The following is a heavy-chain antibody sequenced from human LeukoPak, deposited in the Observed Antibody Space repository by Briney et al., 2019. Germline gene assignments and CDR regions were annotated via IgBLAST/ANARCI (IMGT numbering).Heavy chain of an antibody. V-gene: IGHV3-53*01. CDR2: IYSGGST. J-gene: IGHJ4*02. D-gene: IGHD6-25*01. Sequence: GGSLRLSCAASGFIVSTYYMSWVRQAPGRGLEWVSIIYSGGSTYYADSVKGRFTISRDNSENALYLQMNSLRAEDTALYYCAKFFAPSGGNSGWPWVIDYWGQGTLVTVSS. CDR3: AKFFAPSGGNSGWPWVIDY. CDR1: GFIVSTYY.